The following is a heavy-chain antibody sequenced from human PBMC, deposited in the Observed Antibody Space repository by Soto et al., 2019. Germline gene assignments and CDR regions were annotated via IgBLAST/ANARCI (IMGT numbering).Heavy chain of an antibody. J-gene: IGHJ4*02. D-gene: IGHD5-12*01. CDR2: INHSGST. V-gene: IGHV4-34*01. Sequence: PSETLSLTCAVYGGSFSGYYWSWIRQPPGKGLEWIGEINHSGSTNYNPSLKSRVTISVDTSKNQFSLKLSSVTAADTAVYYCARAYDRVATTREYYLDYWGQGTLVTVSS. CDR3: ARAYDRVATTREYYLDY. CDR1: GGSFSGYY.